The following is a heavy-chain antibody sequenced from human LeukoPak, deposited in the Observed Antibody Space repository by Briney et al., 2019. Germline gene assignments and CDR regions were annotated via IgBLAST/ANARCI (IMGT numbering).Heavy chain of an antibody. J-gene: IGHJ3*02. CDR2: INPNSGGT. V-gene: IGHV1-2*02. D-gene: IGHD5-24*01. CDR3: ARVADGYNYGAFDI. CDR1: GYTFTGYY. Sequence: ASVKVSCKASGYTFTGYYIHWVRQAPGQGLEWKGWINPNSGGTNYARRFQGRVTMTRDTSISTAYVELSSLRSDDTAVYYCARVADGYNYGAFDIWGQGTVVTVSS.